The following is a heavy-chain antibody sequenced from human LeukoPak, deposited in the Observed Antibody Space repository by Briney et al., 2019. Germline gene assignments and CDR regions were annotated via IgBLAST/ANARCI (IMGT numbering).Heavy chain of an antibody. V-gene: IGHV1-18*01. D-gene: IGHD5-18*01. J-gene: IGHJ4*02. Sequence: ASVKVSCKASGYTFTSYGISWVRQAPGQGLEWMGRISAYNGNTNYAQKLQGRVTMTTDTSTSTAYMELRSLRSDDTAVYYCARGGPGGYSYGYSDYWGQGTLVTVSS. CDR2: ISAYNGNT. CDR1: GYTFTSYG. CDR3: ARGGPGGYSYGYSDY.